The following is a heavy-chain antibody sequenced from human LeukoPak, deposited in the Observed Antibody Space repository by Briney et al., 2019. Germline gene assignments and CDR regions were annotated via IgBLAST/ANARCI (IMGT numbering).Heavy chain of an antibody. Sequence: PGGSLRLSCAASGFTFSSYGMHWVRQAPGKGLEWVAFIRYDGSNKYYADSVKGRFTISRDNSKNTLYLQMNSLRAEDTAVYYCARVRVATIDFEYWGQGTLVTVSS. CDR2: IRYDGSNK. J-gene: IGHJ4*02. D-gene: IGHD5-12*01. CDR3: ARVRVATIDFEY. V-gene: IGHV3-30*02. CDR1: GFTFSSYG.